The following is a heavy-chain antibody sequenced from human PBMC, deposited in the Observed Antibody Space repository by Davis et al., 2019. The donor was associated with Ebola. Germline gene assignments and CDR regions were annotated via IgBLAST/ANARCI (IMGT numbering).Heavy chain of an antibody. CDR2: IYYSGST. CDR3: ARPVAQYSSSWYWFDP. CDR1: GGSISSYY. Sequence: MPSETLSLTCTVSGGSISSYYWSWIRQPPGKGLEWIGYIYYSGSTNYNPSLKSRVTISVDTSKNQFSLKLSSVTAADTAVYYCARPVAQYSSSWYWFDPWGRGTLVTVSS. J-gene: IGHJ5*02. V-gene: IGHV4-59*08. D-gene: IGHD6-13*01.